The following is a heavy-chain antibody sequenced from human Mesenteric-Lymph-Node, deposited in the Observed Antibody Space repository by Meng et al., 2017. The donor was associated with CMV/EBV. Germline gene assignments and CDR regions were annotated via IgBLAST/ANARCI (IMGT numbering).Heavy chain of an antibody. J-gene: IGHJ3*02. CDR1: GYSFTTHG. Sequence: ASVKVSCKASGYSFTTHGINWVRQAPGQGLEWMGWISAYNGNTNYAEKFQGRVTMTTDTSSSTAYMELRSLRSDDTAVYYCARITLYHSRGYCCAFDIWGQGTMVTVSS. D-gene: IGHD3-22*01. V-gene: IGHV1-18*01. CDR2: ISAYNGNT. CDR3: ARITLYHSRGYCCAFDI.